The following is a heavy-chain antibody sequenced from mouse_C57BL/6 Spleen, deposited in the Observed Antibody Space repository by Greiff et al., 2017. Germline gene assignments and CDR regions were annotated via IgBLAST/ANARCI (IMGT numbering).Heavy chain of an antibody. Sequence: EVQLVESGGGLVKPGGSLTLSCAASGFTFSDSGMHWVRQAPEKGLEWVAYISSGSSTIYYADTVKGRFTISRDNAKNTLFLQMTSLRSEYTSMYYCAPLYYDYDPFAYWGQGALVTVAA. CDR1: GFTFSDSG. D-gene: IGHD2-4*01. CDR2: ISSGSSTI. V-gene: IGHV5-17*01. J-gene: IGHJ3*01. CDR3: APLYYDYDPFAY.